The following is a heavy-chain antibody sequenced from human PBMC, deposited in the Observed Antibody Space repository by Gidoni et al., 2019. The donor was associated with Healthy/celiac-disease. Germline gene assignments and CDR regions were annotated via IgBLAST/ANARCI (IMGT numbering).Heavy chain of an antibody. D-gene: IGHD2-21*02. V-gene: IGHV3-15*07. CDR3: TTDLGAKIVVVTAIPIDY. CDR2: IKSKTDGGTT. Sequence: EVQLVESGGGLVKPGGSLRLSCPASGFTFSNAWMNWVRQAPGKGLEWVGRIKSKTDGGTTDYAAPVKGRFTISRDDSKNTLYLQMNSLKTEDTAVYYCTTDLGAKIVVVTAIPIDYWGQGTLVTVSS. J-gene: IGHJ4*02. CDR1: GFTFSNAW.